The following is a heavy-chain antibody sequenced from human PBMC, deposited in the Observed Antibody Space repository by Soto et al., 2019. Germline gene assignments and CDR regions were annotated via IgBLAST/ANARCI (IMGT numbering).Heavy chain of an antibody. CDR3: ARDYGYCSGGSCCPGVLAFDI. Sequence: QVQLVQSGAEVKKPGSSVKVSCKASGCTFSSYTISWVRQAPGQGLEWMVRIIPILGIANYAQKFQGRVTITADKSTGTAHKQLSSLRSEATAVYYCARDYGYCSGGSCCPGVLAFDIWGQGTMVTVSS. J-gene: IGHJ3*02. D-gene: IGHD2-15*01. CDR1: GCTFSSYT. CDR2: IIPILGIA. V-gene: IGHV1-69*08.